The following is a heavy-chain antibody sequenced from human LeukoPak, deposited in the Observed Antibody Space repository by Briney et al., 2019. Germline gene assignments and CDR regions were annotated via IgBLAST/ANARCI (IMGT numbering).Heavy chain of an antibody. CDR3: AKGGSNNWSFDN. CDR1: GYTFTSYA. D-gene: IGHD1-1*01. CDR2: INAGNGNT. J-gene: IGHJ4*02. V-gene: IGHV1-3*01. Sequence: ASVKVSCKASGYTFTSYAMHWVRQAPGQRLEWMGWINAGNGNTKYSQKFQGRVTFSRDTSASTAYMEVSSLRSEDTAVYYCAKGGSNNWSFDNWGQGTLVTVSS.